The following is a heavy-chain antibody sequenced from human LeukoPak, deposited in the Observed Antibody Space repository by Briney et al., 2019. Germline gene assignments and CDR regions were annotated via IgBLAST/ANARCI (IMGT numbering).Heavy chain of an antibody. D-gene: IGHD3-22*01. CDR2: IYSGGST. V-gene: IGHV3-53*01. CDR3: ARDPKGVSSGYGY. Sequence: GGSLRLSCAASGFTVSSNYMSWVRQAPGKGLEWVSVIYSGGSTYYADSVKGRFTISRDNSKNTLYLQMNSLRAEDTAVYYCARDPKGVSSGYGYWGQGTLVTVFS. CDR1: GFTVSSNY. J-gene: IGHJ4*02.